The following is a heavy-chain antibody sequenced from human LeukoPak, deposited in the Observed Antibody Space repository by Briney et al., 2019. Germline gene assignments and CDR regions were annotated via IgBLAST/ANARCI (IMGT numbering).Heavy chain of an antibody. CDR2: IYTSGST. Sequence: SETLSLTCTVSGGSISSYYWSWIRHPPGKGLEWIGYIYTSGSTNYNPSLKSRVTISVDTSKNQFSLKLSSVTAADTAVYYCARATDTGRNYYYYYYMDVWGKGTTVTVSS. V-gene: IGHV4-4*09. CDR3: ARATDTGRNYYYYYYMDV. CDR1: GGSISSYY. D-gene: IGHD3-10*01. J-gene: IGHJ6*03.